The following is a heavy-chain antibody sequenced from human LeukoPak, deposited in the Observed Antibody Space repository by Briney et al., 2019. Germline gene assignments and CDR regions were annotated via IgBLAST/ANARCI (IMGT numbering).Heavy chain of an antibody. Sequence: SETLSLTCTVSDGSISDSYWSWIRQSPGKGLEWIGYIFYTGFTHYNPSLESRVTISVDTSKKQFSLRLKSVTAADTAVYYCARGRGLRFPQRPNYYMDVWGKGTTVTVSS. V-gene: IGHV4-59*12. CDR3: ARGRGLRFPQRPNYYMDV. J-gene: IGHJ6*03. CDR1: DGSISDSY. CDR2: IFYTGFT. D-gene: IGHD5-12*01.